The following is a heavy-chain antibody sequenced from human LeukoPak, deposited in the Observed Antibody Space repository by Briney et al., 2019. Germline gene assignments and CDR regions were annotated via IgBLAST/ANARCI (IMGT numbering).Heavy chain of an antibody. D-gene: IGHD2-2*01. Sequence: SETLSLTCTVSGGSISSYYWSWIRQPAGKGLEWIGRIYTSGSTNYNPSLKSRVTMSVDTSKNQFSLKLSSVTAADTAVYYRARDRSTGIYYYYYMDVWGKGTTVTVSS. V-gene: IGHV4-4*07. CDR2: IYTSGST. J-gene: IGHJ6*03. CDR3: ARDRSTGIYYYYYMDV. CDR1: GGSISSYY.